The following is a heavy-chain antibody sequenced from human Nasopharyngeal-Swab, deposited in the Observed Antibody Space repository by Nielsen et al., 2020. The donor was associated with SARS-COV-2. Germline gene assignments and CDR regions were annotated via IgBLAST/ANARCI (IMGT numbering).Heavy chain of an antibody. Sequence: SETLSLTCTVSGYSISSGYYWGWIRQPPGKGLEWIGSIYHSGSTYYNPSLKSRVTISVDTSKNQFSLKMTSVTAADTAMYYCARDRGPGEYFDYWGQGILVTVSS. CDR1: GYSISSGYY. D-gene: IGHD3-10*01. J-gene: IGHJ4*02. CDR3: ARDRGPGEYFDY. V-gene: IGHV4-38-2*02. CDR2: IYHSGST.